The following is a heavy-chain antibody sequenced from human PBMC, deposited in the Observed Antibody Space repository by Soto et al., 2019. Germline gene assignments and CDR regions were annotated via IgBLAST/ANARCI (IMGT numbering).Heavy chain of an antibody. CDR3: AKVFPYYYDSSGHAFDI. Sequence: PGGSLRLSCAASGFTFSSYAMSWVRQAPGKGLEWVSAISGSGGSTYYADSVKGRFTISRDNSKNTLYLQMNSLRAEDTAVYYCAKVFPYYYDSSGHAFDIWGQGTMVTVSS. CDR1: GFTFSSYA. V-gene: IGHV3-23*01. CDR2: ISGSGGST. J-gene: IGHJ3*02. D-gene: IGHD3-22*01.